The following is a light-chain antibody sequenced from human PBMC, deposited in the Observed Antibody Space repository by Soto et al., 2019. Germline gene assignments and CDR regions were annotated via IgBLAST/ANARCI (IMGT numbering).Light chain of an antibody. CDR2: GAS. J-gene: IGKJ2*01. CDR1: QDIRKD. V-gene: IGKV1-6*01. CDR3: LQDYNYPFT. Sequence: AIQMTQSPSSLSASVGDRVTITCRASQDIRKDLAWYQQKPGKAPQILIYGASTLQTGVASRFRGSGSATDFALTISSLQPEHSAAYYCLQDYNYPFTFGQGTKVDSK.